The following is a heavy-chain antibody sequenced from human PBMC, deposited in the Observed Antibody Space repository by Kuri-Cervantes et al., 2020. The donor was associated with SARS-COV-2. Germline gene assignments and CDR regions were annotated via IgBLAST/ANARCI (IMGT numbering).Heavy chain of an antibody. V-gene: IGHV5-51*01. D-gene: IGHD6-13*01. CDR2: IYPGDSDT. CDR1: GYSFTSYW. J-gene: IGHJ6*03. Sequence: KVSCKGSGYSFTSYWIGWVRQMPGKGLEWMGIIYPGDSDTRYSPSFQGQVTISADKSISTAYLQWCSLKASDTAMYYCARQGARYSSSWYEFGAYYYYMDVWGKGTTVTVSS. CDR3: ARQGARYSSSWYEFGAYYYYMDV.